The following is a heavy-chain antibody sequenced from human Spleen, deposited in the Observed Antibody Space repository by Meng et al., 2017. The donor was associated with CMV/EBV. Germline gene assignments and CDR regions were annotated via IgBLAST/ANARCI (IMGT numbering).Heavy chain of an antibody. CDR3: ARESSTSYVLDV. CDR1: GLRFGEYA. D-gene: IGHD2-15*01. Sequence: GESLKISCTASGLRFGEYAMSWVRQAPGKGLEWVSSISSSSSFIYYADSVKGRFTISRDNAENSLYLQMNGLRAEDTAVYYCARESSTSYVLDVWGQGTTVTVSS. CDR2: ISSSSSFI. J-gene: IGHJ6*02. V-gene: IGHV3-21*01.